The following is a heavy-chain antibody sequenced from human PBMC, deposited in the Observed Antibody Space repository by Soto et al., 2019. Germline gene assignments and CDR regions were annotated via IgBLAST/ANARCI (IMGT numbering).Heavy chain of an antibody. CDR3: AREEGNYYYGMDV. Sequence: GASVKVSCKASGGTFSSYAISWVRQAPGQGLEWMGGIIPIFGTANYAQKFQGRVTITADESTSTAYMELSGLRSEDTAVYYCAREEGNYYYGMDVWGQGTTVTVSS. D-gene: IGHD6-13*01. J-gene: IGHJ6*02. CDR1: GGTFSSYA. CDR2: IIPIFGTA. V-gene: IGHV1-69*13.